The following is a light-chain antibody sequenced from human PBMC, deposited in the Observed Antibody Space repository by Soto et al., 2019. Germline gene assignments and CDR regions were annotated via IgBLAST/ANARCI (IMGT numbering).Light chain of an antibody. CDR3: SSYISSSSVV. CDR1: SSDVGGYIY. CDR2: DVS. Sequence: QSALTQPASVSGSPGQSITISCTGTSSDVGGYIYVSWYQQHPGKAPKLMIYDVSNRPSGVSNRFSGSKSGNTASLTISGLQAEDEADYYCSSYISSSSVVFGGGTQLTVL. V-gene: IGLV2-14*01. J-gene: IGLJ2*01.